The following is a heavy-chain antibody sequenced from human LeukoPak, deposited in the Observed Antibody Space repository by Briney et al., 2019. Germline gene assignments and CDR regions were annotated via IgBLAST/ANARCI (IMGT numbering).Heavy chain of an antibody. D-gene: IGHD2-2*01. V-gene: IGHV3-23*01. CDR3: AKDLRYDPPVDY. J-gene: IGHJ4*02. CDR2: ISGSGGST. CDR1: GFTFSNFD. Sequence: GGSLRLSCAASGFTFSNFDTSWVRQAPGKGLEWVSAISGSGGSTYYADSVKGRFVISRDNSENTLYLHMNSLRAADTAVYYCAKDLRYDPPVDYWGQGTLVTVSS.